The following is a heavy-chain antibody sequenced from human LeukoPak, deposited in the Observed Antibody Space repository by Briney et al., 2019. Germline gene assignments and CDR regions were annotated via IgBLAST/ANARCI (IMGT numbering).Heavy chain of an antibody. CDR1: GFTFSSYS. Sequence: GGSLRLSCAASGFTFSSYSMNWVRQAPGKGLEWVSSISSSSSYIYYADSVKGRFTISRDNAKNSLYLQMNSLRAEDAAVYYCAKEVVVIAATGFDYWGQGTLVTVSS. J-gene: IGHJ4*02. CDR3: AKEVVVIAATGFDY. V-gene: IGHV3-21*04. CDR2: ISSSSSYI. D-gene: IGHD2-15*01.